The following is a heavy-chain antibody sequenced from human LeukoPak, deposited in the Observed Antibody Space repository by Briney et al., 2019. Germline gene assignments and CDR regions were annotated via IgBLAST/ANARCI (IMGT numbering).Heavy chain of an antibody. D-gene: IGHD2-2*01. CDR1: GFTFSSYA. Sequence: PGGSLRLSCAASGFTFSSYAMSWVRQAPGKGLEWVSAISGSGGSTYYADSVKGRFTISRDNSKNTLYLQMNSLRAEDTAVYYCAKLSVVVPADIIEYYFDYWGQGTLVTVSS. CDR3: AKLSVVVPADIIEYYFDY. V-gene: IGHV3-23*01. CDR2: ISGSGGST. J-gene: IGHJ4*02.